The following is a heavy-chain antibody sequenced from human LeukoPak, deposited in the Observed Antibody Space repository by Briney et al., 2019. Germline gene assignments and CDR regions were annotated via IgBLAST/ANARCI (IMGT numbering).Heavy chain of an antibody. CDR1: GFTFSSYA. CDR3: AKTGLYSSSSRGYFDY. J-gene: IGHJ4*02. V-gene: IGHV3-23*01. CDR2: ISGSGITT. Sequence: PGGSLRLSCAASGFTFSSYAMSWVRQAPGKGLQWVSVISGSGITTYYARPVKGRFTISRDNSKNTLYLQMNNLRAEDTAIYYCAKTGLYSSSSRGYFDYWGQGTLVTVSS. D-gene: IGHD6-6*01.